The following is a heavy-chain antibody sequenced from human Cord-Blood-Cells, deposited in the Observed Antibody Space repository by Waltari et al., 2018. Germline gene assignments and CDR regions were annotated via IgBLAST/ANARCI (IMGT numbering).Heavy chain of an antibody. CDR1: GGSLSSSS. CDR3: ARGLTEGYALDFWSGYYTGIGAFDI. D-gene: IGHD3-3*01. J-gene: IGHJ3*02. CDR2: TYYSGST. Sequence: QVQLQESGLGLVKPSETLSLTCTVVGGSLSSSSWPWIRHPPVKGVGRIVCTYYSGSTNYNPSLKSRVTISVDTAKNQFSLKLSSVTAADTAVYYCARGLTEGYALDFWSGYYTGIGAFDIWGQGTMVTVSS. V-gene: IGHV4-59*01.